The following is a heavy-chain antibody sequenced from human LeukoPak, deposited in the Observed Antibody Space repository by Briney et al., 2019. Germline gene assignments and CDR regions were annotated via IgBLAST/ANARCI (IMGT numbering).Heavy chain of an antibody. CDR2: IYDSGST. CDR3: ARDHRYYDGSGTVYYDAMDV. V-gene: IGHV4-59*01. J-gene: IGHJ6*02. CDR1: GGSISGYY. Sequence: SETLSLTCTVSGGSISGYYWSWIRQPPGKGLEWIGYIYDSGSTNYNPSLKSRVTISADTSKNQFSLKLSSVTAADTAVYYCARDHRYYDGSGTVYYDAMDVWGQGTTVTVSS. D-gene: IGHD3-22*01.